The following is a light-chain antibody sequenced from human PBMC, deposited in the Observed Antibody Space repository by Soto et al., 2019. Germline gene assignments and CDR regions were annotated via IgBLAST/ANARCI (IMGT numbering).Light chain of an antibody. CDR1: QTVTRNY. CDR2: GAS. Sequence: EIVLTQSPFTPSVTVGERAPLSCRASQTVTRNYLAWHQQKPGQTPRLLVYGASSRATGIPDRFSGSGSGTDFTLTISRLEPEDFAVYYCQQYGSSGTLGQGTEVDIK. J-gene: IGKJ1*01. CDR3: QQYGSSGT. V-gene: IGKV3-20*01.